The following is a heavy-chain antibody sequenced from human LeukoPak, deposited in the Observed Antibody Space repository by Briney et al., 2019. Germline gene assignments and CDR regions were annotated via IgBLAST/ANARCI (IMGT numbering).Heavy chain of an antibody. CDR3: ARESESSGWYDY. Sequence: QAGGSLRLSCAAPGFMFRDYAMHWVRQAPGKGLEWVSLISGDGGSTFYADSVKGRFTISRDNSKNSLYLQMNSLRSDDTALYYCARESESSGWYDYWGQGTLVTVSS. CDR2: ISGDGGST. V-gene: IGHV3-43*02. D-gene: IGHD6-19*01. J-gene: IGHJ4*02. CDR1: GFMFRDYA.